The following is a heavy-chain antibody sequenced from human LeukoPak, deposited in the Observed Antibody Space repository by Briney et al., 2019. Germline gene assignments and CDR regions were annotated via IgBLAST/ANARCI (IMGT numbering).Heavy chain of an antibody. CDR2: IIPIFGTA. V-gene: IGHV1-69*05. J-gene: IGHJ4*02. CDR3: ARVREMATIASFDY. CDR1: GGTFSSYA. Sequence: SVKVSCKASGGTFSSYAISWVRQAPGQGLEWMGGIIPIFGTANYAQKFQGRVTITTDESTSTAYMELSSLRSEDTAVYYCARVREMATIASFDYWGQGTLVTVSS. D-gene: IGHD5-24*01.